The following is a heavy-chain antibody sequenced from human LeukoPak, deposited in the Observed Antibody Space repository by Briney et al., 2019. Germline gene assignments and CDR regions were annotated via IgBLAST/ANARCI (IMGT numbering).Heavy chain of an antibody. Sequence: SCKASGGTFSSYAISWVRQAPGKGLEWVAGIWFDGTNKFHADSVKGRFTISRDKSKNTLYLQMDSLRAEDTAVYYCAKEGYNYVIDYWGQGTLVTVSS. J-gene: IGHJ4*02. V-gene: IGHV3-33*03. CDR2: IWFDGTNK. CDR3: AKEGYNYVIDY. CDR1: GGTFSSYA. D-gene: IGHD5-24*01.